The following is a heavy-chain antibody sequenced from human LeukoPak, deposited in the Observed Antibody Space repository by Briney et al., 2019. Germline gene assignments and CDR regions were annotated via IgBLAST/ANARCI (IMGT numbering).Heavy chain of an antibody. CDR3: AGGGSWYVMDV. D-gene: IGHD6-13*01. CDR1: TLTFSSYE. CDR2: ISSSGATI. V-gene: IGHV3-48*03. J-gene: IGHJ6*04. Sequence: QPGGSLRLSCATSTLTFSSYEMNWVRQAPGKGLEWISYISSSGATIYYADSVKGRFTISRDNAKNSLYLQMNSLRVEDTATYYCAGGGSWYVMDVWGKGTTVTVSS.